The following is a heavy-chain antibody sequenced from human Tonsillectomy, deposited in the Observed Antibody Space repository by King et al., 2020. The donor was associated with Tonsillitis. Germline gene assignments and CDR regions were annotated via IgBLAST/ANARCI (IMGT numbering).Heavy chain of an antibody. V-gene: IGHV3-21*01. D-gene: IGHD3-22*01. CDR1: GFTFSSYS. J-gene: IGHJ4*02. Sequence: EVQLVESGGGLVKPGGSLRLSCAASGFTFSSYSMNWVRQAPGKGLEWVSSISSSSSYIYYADSVKGRFTISRDNAKNSLYLQMNSLRAEDTAVYYCARDGDYYDSSGPYFDYWGQGTLVTVSS. CDR3: ARDGDYYDSSGPYFDY. CDR2: ISSSSSYI.